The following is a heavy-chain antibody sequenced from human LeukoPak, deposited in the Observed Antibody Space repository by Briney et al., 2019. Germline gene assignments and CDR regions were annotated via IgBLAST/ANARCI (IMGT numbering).Heavy chain of an antibody. D-gene: IGHD3-3*01. CDR3: ARDILRGHYDFWSGPDY. V-gene: IGHV3-30-3*01. CDR1: GFTFSSYA. Sequence: GGSLRLSCAASGFTFSSYAMHWVRQAPGKGLEWVAVISYDGSNKYYADSVKGRFTISRDNSKNTLYLQMNSLRAEDTAVYYCARDILRGHYDFWSGPDYWGQGTLVTVSS. CDR2: ISYDGSNK. J-gene: IGHJ4*02.